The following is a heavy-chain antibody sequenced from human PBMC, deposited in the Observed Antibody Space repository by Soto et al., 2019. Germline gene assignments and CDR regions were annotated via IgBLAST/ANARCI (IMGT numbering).Heavy chain of an antibody. J-gene: IGHJ4*02. Sequence: PSETLSLTCTVSGGSISSSSYYWGWIRQPPGKGLEWIGSIYYSGSTYYNPPLKSRVTISVDTSKNQFSLKLSSVTAADTAVYYCARFTAMAYSPLDYWGQGTLVTVSS. CDR1: GGSISSSSYY. V-gene: IGHV4-39*01. D-gene: IGHD5-18*01. CDR2: IYYSGST. CDR3: ARFTAMAYSPLDY.